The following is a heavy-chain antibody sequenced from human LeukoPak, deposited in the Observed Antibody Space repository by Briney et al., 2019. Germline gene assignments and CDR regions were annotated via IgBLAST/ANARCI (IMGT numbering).Heavy chain of an antibody. V-gene: IGHV3-30*03. CDR2: ISYDGSNK. Sequence: GRSLRLSCAASGFTFSSYGMHWVRQAPGKGLEWVAVISYDGSNKYYADSVKGRFTISRDNSKNTLYLQMNSLRAEDTAVYYCARVTGSHWDYWGQGTLVTVSS. J-gene: IGHJ4*02. D-gene: IGHD1-1*01. CDR3: ARVTGSHWDY. CDR1: GFTFSSYG.